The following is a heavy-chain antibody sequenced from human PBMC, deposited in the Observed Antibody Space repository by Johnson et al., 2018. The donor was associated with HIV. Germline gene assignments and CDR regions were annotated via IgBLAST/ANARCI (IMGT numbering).Heavy chain of an antibody. CDR3: ARKGAWAFDI. Sequence: VQLVESGGGLVQPGGSLRLSCAASGFTFINYAMSWVRQAPGKGLEWVSSIGVSGTNTYYTDSVKGRFTISRDNAKNSLYLQMNSLRAEDTAVYYCARKGAWAFDILGQGTMVTVSS. D-gene: IGHD3-16*01. J-gene: IGHJ3*02. V-gene: IGHV3-48*04. CDR1: GFTFINYA. CDR2: IGVSGTNT.